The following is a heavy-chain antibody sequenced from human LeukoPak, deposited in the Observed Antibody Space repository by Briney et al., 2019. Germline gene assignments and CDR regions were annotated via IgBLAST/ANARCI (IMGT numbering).Heavy chain of an antibody. V-gene: IGHV1-8*01. CDR1: GFGFSTYD. Sequence: ASVKVSCKASGFGFSTYDINWVRQAAGQGLEWMGWINPKSNNTGFAQRFQGRVTMTTNTSINIAYMELGSLTSEGTAVYFCARGRGFLPAASPFDYWGQGTLVTVSS. J-gene: IGHJ4*02. D-gene: IGHD2-2*01. CDR3: ARGRGFLPAASPFDY. CDR2: INPKSNNT.